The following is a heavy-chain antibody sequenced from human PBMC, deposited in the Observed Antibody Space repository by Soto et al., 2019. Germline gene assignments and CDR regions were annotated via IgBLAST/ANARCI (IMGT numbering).Heavy chain of an antibody. CDR2: IWYEGSEA. Sequence: QVQLVESGGGVVHPGESLRLSCSASGFIFSGYAMHWVRQAPGKGLEWVAMIWYEGSEAYYADSVRGRFVISRDNSKDMVYLQMTSLRADDTAVYHCARDVLARAINFWGQGVLVTVAS. J-gene: IGHJ4*02. CDR1: GFIFSGYA. V-gene: IGHV3-33*01. CDR3: ARDVLARAINF. D-gene: IGHD2-15*01.